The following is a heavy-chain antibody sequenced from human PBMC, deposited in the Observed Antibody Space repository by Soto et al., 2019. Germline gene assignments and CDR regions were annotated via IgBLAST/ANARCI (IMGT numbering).Heavy chain of an antibody. CDR2: IYYSGST. D-gene: IGHD6-6*01. CDR1: GGSISSGGYY. Sequence: LSLTCTVSGGSISSGGYYWSWIRQHPGKGLEWIGYIYYSGSTYYNPSLKSRVTISVDTSKNQFSLKLSSVTAADTAVYYCARGHLEITSIAARLGLTYYYYGMAVWGQGTTVTVSS. CDR3: ARGHLEITSIAARLGLTYYYYGMAV. J-gene: IGHJ6*02. V-gene: IGHV4-31*03.